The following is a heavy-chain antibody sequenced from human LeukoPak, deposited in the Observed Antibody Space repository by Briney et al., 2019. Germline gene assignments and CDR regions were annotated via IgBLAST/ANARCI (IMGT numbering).Heavy chain of an antibody. Sequence: SETLSLTCTVSDDSISSYYWSWIRQPPGKGLEWIGYIYYSGSTNYNPSLKSRLTISLDTSKNQFSLKLSSVTAADTAVYYCARLNIAADYWGQGTLVTVSS. J-gene: IGHJ4*02. CDR3: ARLNIAADY. D-gene: IGHD6-13*01. CDR2: IYYSGST. V-gene: IGHV4-59*08. CDR1: DDSISSYY.